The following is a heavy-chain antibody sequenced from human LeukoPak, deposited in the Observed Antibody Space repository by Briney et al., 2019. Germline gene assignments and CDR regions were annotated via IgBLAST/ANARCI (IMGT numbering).Heavy chain of an antibody. D-gene: IGHD2/OR15-2a*01. J-gene: IGHJ3*02. CDR3: ARDQENTYAFDI. CDR1: GFTFSSYA. CDR2: ISYDGSNK. V-gene: IGHV3-30-3*01. Sequence: SGRSLRLSCAASGFTFSSYAMHWVRQAPGKGLEWVAVISYDGSNKYYADSVKGRFTISRDNSKNTLYLQMNSLRAEDTAVYCCARDQENTYAFDIWGQGTMVTVSS.